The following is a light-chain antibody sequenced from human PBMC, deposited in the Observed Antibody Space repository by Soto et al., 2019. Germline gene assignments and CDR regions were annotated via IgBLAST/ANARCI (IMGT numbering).Light chain of an antibody. CDR3: AAWDDSLNGYV. CDR2: SNN. J-gene: IGLJ1*01. Sequence: QSVLTQPPSASGTPGQRVTISCSGSSSNIGSNTVNWYQQLPGTAPTLLIYSNNQRPSGVPDRFSGSKSGTPASLAISGLQSEDEADYYCAAWDDSLNGYVFGTGTKVTVL. V-gene: IGLV1-44*01. CDR1: SSNIGSNT.